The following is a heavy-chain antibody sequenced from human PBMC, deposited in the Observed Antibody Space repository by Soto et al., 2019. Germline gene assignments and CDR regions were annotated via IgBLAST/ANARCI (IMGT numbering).Heavy chain of an antibody. J-gene: IGHJ6*02. Sequence: QVQVVESGGGVVQPGTSLRLSCAASGFTFSVSAIHWVRQAPGKGLEWVAVISSDGSHQYYADSVRGRFTISRDNPKNTLYLQMNSLRAEDTAVYYCARPYCRSTRYYLYYYGMDVWGPGTTVTVSS. CDR2: ISSDGSHQ. CDR1: GFTFSVSA. CDR3: ARPYCRSTRYYLYYYGMDV. D-gene: IGHD2-2*01. V-gene: IGHV3-30-3*01.